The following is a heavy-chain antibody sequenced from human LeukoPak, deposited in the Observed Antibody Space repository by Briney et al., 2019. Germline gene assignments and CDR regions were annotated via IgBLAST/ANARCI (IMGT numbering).Heavy chain of an antibody. J-gene: IGHJ4*02. Sequence: PSETLSLTCTVSGGSISPYYWSWIRQPPGKGLEWIAYIYYSGSTYYSPSLKSRVTISVDTSKNQFSLKLSSVTAADTAVYYCAGEKPRAWQGVAAAGTFDYWGQGTLVTVSS. CDR3: AGEKPRAWQGVAAAGTFDY. CDR2: IYYSGST. D-gene: IGHD6-13*01. V-gene: IGHV4-59*01. CDR1: GGSISPYY.